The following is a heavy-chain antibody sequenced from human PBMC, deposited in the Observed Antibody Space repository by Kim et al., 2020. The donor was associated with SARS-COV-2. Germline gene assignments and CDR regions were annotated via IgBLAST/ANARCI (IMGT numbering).Heavy chain of an antibody. D-gene: IGHD2-2*02. Sequence: ASVKVSYKASGYTFTSYAMNWVRQAPGQGLEWMGWINTNTGNPTYAQGFTGRFVFSLDTSVSTAYLQISSLKAEDTAVYYCARDYCSSTSCYMYDAFDIWGQGTMVTVSS. CDR3: ARDYCSSTSCYMYDAFDI. CDR1: GYTFTSYA. CDR2: INTNTGNP. V-gene: IGHV7-4-1*02. J-gene: IGHJ3*02.